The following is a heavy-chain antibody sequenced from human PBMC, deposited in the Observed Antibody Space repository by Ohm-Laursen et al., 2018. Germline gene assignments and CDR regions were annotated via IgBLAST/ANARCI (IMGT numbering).Heavy chain of an antibody. Sequence: SDTLSLTCTISGGSISSYYWSWIRQPPGKGLEWIGYIYNSETTSYNPSLKSRVTISGDTSKNQFSLRLSSVTAADTAVYYCARGTFYYDSSLDYWGQGTLVTVSS. CDR2: IYNSETT. V-gene: IGHV4-59*07. J-gene: IGHJ4*02. D-gene: IGHD3-22*01. CDR1: GGSISSYY. CDR3: ARGTFYYDSSLDY.